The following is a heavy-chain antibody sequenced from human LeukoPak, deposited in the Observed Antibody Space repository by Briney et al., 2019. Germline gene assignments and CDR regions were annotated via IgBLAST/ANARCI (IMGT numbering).Heavy chain of an antibody. CDR1: GVSFGGYF. Sequence: PSETLSLTCSAYGVSFGGYFWSWIRQPPGEGLEWIEEVTHSGSTNYNPSLKSRVTISVDTSRTQFSLNLRSVTAADTAVYYCARGPPLAYYGTGGYYFFDYWGQGILVTVSP. CDR2: VTHSGST. D-gene: IGHD3-22*01. CDR3: ARGPPLAYYGTGGYYFFDY. V-gene: IGHV4-34*01. J-gene: IGHJ4*02.